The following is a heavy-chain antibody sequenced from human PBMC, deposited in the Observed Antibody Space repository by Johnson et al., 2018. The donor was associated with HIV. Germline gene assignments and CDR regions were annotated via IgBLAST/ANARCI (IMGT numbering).Heavy chain of an antibody. CDR2: IWHDGRDV. CDR1: GFTFSSYG. V-gene: IGHV3-33*03. D-gene: IGHD3-9*01. Sequence: VQLVESGGGLVKPGGSLRVSCAASGFTFSSYGIHWVRQAPGKGLEWVAFIWHDGRDVYYADSVKGRFTVSRDNSKNAVYLQMNSLRAEDTAVYYCAKYYDILTGRNTLRDAFDIWGQGTMVTVSS. J-gene: IGHJ3*02. CDR3: AKYYDILTGRNTLRDAFDI.